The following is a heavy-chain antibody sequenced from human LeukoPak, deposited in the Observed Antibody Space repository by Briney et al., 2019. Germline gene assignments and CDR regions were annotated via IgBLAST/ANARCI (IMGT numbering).Heavy chain of an antibody. CDR2: IYYSGST. CDR3: ARLPWGSYTGDY. Sequence: SETLSLTCTVSGGSISSYYWSWIRQPPGKGLEWIGYIYYSGSTYYNPSLQSRVTISVDTSKNQFSLKLNSVTAADTAVYYCARLPWGSYTGDYWGQGTLVTVSS. CDR1: GGSISSYY. J-gene: IGHJ4*02. V-gene: IGHV4-59*08. D-gene: IGHD1-26*01.